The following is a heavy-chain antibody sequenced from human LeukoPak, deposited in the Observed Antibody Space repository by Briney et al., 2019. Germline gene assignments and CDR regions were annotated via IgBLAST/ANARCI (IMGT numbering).Heavy chain of an antibody. Sequence: GGSLRLSCAASGFTFSSYGMSWVRQAPGKGLEWVSAISGSGGSTYYADSVKGRFTISRDNSKNTLYLQMNSLRAEDTAVYYCARASLITMIVGFDYWGQGTLVTVSS. V-gene: IGHV3-23*01. CDR1: GFTFSSYG. D-gene: IGHD3-22*01. J-gene: IGHJ4*02. CDR2: ISGSGGST. CDR3: ARASLITMIVGFDY.